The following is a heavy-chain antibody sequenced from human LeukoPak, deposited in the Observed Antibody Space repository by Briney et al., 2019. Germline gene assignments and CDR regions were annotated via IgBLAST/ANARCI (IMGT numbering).Heavy chain of an antibody. J-gene: IGHJ3*02. CDR2: IIPILGIA. Sequence: SVKVSCKASGGTFSSYTINWVRQAPGQGLEWMGRIIPILGIANYAQKFQGRVTITADKSTSTAYMELSSLRSEDTAVYYCARGSPLNCSSTSCSDAFDIWGQGTMVTVSS. CDR1: GGTFSSYT. CDR3: ARGSPLNCSSTSCSDAFDI. D-gene: IGHD2-2*01. V-gene: IGHV1-69*02.